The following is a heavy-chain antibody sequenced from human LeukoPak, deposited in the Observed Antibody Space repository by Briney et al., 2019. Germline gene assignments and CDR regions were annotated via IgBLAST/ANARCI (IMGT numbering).Heavy chain of an antibody. D-gene: IGHD3-22*01. CDR3: ARGRGTIDSSGLDY. CDR2: ISSSSSYI. Sequence: PGGSLRLSCAASGFTFSSYAMSWVRQAPGKGLEWVSSISSSSSYIYYADSVKGRFTISRDNAKNSLYLQMNSLRAEDTAVYYCARGRGTIDSSGLDYWGQGTLVTVSS. J-gene: IGHJ4*02. V-gene: IGHV3-21*01. CDR1: GFTFSSYA.